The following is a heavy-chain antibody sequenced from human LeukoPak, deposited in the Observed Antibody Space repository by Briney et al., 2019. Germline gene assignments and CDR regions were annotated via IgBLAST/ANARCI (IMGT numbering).Heavy chain of an antibody. CDR2: ISGSGGST. D-gene: IGHD3-10*01. V-gene: IGHV3-23*01. Sequence: GGSLRLSCAASGFTFSSYAMSWVCQAPGKGLEWVSAISGSGGSTYYADSVKGRFTISRDNSKNTLYLQMNSLRAEDTAVYYCAKDNGSGSYLDYWGQGTLVTVSS. J-gene: IGHJ4*02. CDR1: GFTFSSYA. CDR3: AKDNGSGSYLDY.